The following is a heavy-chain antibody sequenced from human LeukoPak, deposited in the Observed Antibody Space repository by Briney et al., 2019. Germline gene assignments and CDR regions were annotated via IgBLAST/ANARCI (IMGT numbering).Heavy chain of an antibody. Sequence: GGSLRLSCAASGFTVSSNYMSWVRQAPGKGLEWVSVIYSGGSTYYADSVKGRFTISRDNPKNTLYLQMNSLRAEDTAVYYCARDRVITVYDSDHIYYMDVWGKGTTVTVSS. CDR2: IYSGGST. D-gene: IGHD4-11*01. CDR3: ARDRVITVYDSDHIYYMDV. CDR1: GFTVSSNY. J-gene: IGHJ6*03. V-gene: IGHV3-53*01.